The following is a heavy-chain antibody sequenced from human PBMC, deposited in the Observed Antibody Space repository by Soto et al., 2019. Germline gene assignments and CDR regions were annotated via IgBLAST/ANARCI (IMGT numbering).Heavy chain of an antibody. V-gene: IGHV4-34*01. CDR1: GGSFSGYY. CDR3: ARRRYCSGGSCLNWFDP. CDR2: INHSGST. Sequence: PSETLSLTCAVYGGSFSGYYWSWIRQPPGKGLEWIGEINHSGSTNYNPSLKSRVTISVDTSKNQFSLKLSSVTAADTAVYYCARRRYCSGGSCLNWFDPWGQGTLVTVSS. J-gene: IGHJ5*02. D-gene: IGHD2-15*01.